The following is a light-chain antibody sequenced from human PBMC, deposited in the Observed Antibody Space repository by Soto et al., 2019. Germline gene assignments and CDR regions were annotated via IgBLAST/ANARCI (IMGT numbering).Light chain of an antibody. V-gene: IGLV1-40*01. CDR1: SSNIGAGYD. Sequence: QAVVTQPPSVSGAPGQRVTISCTGSSSNIGAGYDVHWYQQLPGTAPKLLIYSNSNRPSGVPDRFSGSKSGTSASLAITGLQAEDEADYYCQSYDSSLSGSGVFGGGTKVTVL. CDR3: QSYDSSLSGSGV. CDR2: SNS. J-gene: IGLJ2*01.